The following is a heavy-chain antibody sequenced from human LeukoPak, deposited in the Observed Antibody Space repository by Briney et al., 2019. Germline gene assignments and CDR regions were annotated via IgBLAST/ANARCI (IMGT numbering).Heavy chain of an antibody. V-gene: IGHV4-4*07. CDR2: IYTSGST. Sequence: PSXTLXXXCTVSGGSISSYYWSWIRQPAGKGLEWIGRIYTSGSTNYNPSLKSRVTMSVDTSKNQFSLKLRSVTAADTAVYYCARGIAAAGVLWFDPWGQGTLVTVSS. CDR1: GGSISSYY. D-gene: IGHD6-13*01. J-gene: IGHJ5*02. CDR3: ARGIAAAGVLWFDP.